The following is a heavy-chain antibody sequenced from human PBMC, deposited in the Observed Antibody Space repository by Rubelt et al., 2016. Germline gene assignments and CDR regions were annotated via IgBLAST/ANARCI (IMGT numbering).Heavy chain of an antibody. CDR3: ARVINYDSSAYAFDF. CDR2: ISGRGTYI. J-gene: IGHJ4*02. D-gene: IGHD3-22*01. V-gene: IGHV3-21*01. CDR1: GFTFSSYS. Sequence: GSLRLSCAASGFTFSSYSMNWVRQAPGKGLEWVSSISGRGTYIYYADSLKGRFTVSRDNAKNSLYLQMNSLRAEDTAVYHCARVINYDSSAYAFDFWGQGTLVTVSS.